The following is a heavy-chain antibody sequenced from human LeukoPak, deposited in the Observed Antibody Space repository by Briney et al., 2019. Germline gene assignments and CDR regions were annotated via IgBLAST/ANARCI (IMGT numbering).Heavy chain of an antibody. CDR3: ARESGVLPDY. J-gene: IGHJ4*02. Sequence: PSETLSLTCTVSGGSISSYCWSWFRLPAGPGLEWIGSIYTSGSTNYNPSLKRRVTMSVDTSKNQCSLKLSSVTAADTAVYYCARESGVLPDYWGQGTLVTVSS. CDR2: IYTSGST. D-gene: IGHD1-14*01. V-gene: IGHV4-4*07. CDR1: GGSISSYC.